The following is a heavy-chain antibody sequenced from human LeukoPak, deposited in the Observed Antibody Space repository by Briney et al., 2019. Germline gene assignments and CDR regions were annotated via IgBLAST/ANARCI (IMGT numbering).Heavy chain of an antibody. CDR2: IKPDGSEN. J-gene: IGHJ4*02. D-gene: IGHD6-19*01. Sequence: RGSLRLSCAASGFTFRTYWMTWVRQAPGKGLEWVASIKPDGSENYYVDSVKGRFTISRDNAKNSLYLQMNSLRAEDTAVFYCARDRGGSGCYEFDSWGQGTLVTVSS. CDR3: ARDRGGSGCYEFDS. V-gene: IGHV3-7*01. CDR1: GFTFRTYW.